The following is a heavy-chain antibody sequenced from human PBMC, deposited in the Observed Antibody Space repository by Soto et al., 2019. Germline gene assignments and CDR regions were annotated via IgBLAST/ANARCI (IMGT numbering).Heavy chain of an antibody. CDR3: ARGKQLWSYYYYYMDV. J-gene: IGHJ6*03. Sequence: SETLSLTCAVYGGSFSGYYGSWIRQPPGKGLEWIGEINHSGSTNYNPSLKSRVTISVDTSKNQFSLKLSSVTAADTAVYYCARGKQLWSYYYYYMDVWGKGTTVTVSS. CDR1: GGSFSGYY. D-gene: IGHD5-18*01. CDR2: INHSGST. V-gene: IGHV4-34*01.